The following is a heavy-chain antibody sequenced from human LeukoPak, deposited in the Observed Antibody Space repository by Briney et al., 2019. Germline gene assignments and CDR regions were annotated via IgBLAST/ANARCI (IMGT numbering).Heavy chain of an antibody. CDR1: GGSISSYY. CDR3: ARVRFGELFLDY. Sequence: SETLSLACTVSGGSISSYYWSWIRQPPGKGLEWIGYIYYSGSTNYNPSLKSRVTISVDTSKNQFSLKLSSVTAADTAVYYCARVRFGELFLDYWGQGTLVTVSS. CDR2: IYYSGST. D-gene: IGHD3-10*01. V-gene: IGHV4-59*01. J-gene: IGHJ4*02.